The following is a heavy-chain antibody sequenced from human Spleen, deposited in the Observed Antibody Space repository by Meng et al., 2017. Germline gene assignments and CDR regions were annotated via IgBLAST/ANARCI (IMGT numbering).Heavy chain of an antibody. CDR1: GYTFTSYD. CDR3: AREGVTSYYYGMDV. CDR2: MNPNSGNT. D-gene: IGHD4-23*01. Sequence: ASVKVSCKASGYTFTSYDINWVRQATGQGLEWMGWMNPNSGNTGYAQKFQGRVTITRNTSISTAYMELSSLRSEDTAVYYCAREGVTSYYYGMDVWGQGTLVTVSS. V-gene: IGHV1-8*03. J-gene: IGHJ6*02.